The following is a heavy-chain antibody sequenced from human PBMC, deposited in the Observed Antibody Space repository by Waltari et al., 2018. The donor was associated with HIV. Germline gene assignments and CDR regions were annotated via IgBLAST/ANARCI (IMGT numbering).Heavy chain of an antibody. CDR2: INAYNGNT. V-gene: IGHV1-18*01. Sequence: QVQLVQSGAEVKKPGASVKVSCKASGYTFTSYGISWVRQAPGQGLEWMGWINAYNGNTNYAQKLQGRVTMTTDTSTSTAYMELRSLRSDDTAVYYCARDASGAIVVVGGAFDIWGQGTMVTVSS. CDR3: ARDASGAIVVVGGAFDI. D-gene: IGHD3-22*01. J-gene: IGHJ3*02. CDR1: GYTFTSYG.